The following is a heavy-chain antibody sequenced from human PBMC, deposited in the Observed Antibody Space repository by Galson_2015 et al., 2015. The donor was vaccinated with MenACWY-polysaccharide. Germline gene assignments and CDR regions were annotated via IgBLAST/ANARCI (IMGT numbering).Heavy chain of an antibody. CDR3: AREGIRIVFHAFDS. V-gene: IGHV3-33*01. J-gene: IGHJ3*02. CDR1: CSLFLPSF. CDR2: IQYDGSNK. D-gene: IGHD2/OR15-2a*01. Sequence: SLLLSFSASCSLFLPSFLPLFLPSPGKGLEWVAVIQYDGSNKVYADSVKGRFTISRDNSKNTVFLEMNTLGVEDTAVYYCAREGIRIVFHAFDSWGQGTMVTVSS.